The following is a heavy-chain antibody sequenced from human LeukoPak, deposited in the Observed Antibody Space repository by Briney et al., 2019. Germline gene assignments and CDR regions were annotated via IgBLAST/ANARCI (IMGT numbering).Heavy chain of an antibody. CDR3: ARGGSGWLYFDY. Sequence: PGGSLRLSCAASGFTFSSYAMHWVRQAPGKGLEWVAVISYDGSNKYYADSVKGRFTISRDNSKNTLYLQMNSQRAEDTAVYYCARGGSGWLYFDYWGQGTLVTVSS. D-gene: IGHD6-19*01. CDR1: GFTFSSYA. J-gene: IGHJ4*02. V-gene: IGHV3-30*04. CDR2: ISYDGSNK.